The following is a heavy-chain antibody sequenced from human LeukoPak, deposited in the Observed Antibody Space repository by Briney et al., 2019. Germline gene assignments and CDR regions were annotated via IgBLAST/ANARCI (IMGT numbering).Heavy chain of an antibody. CDR1: GFPDSSNY. CDR2: VYRARRT. D-gene: IGHD6-13*01. J-gene: IGHJ6*02. CDR3: ARDLEVRGGAAAGRPYYYYYGMDV. V-gene: IGHV3-53*01. Sequence: PGGPLRLPCAASGFPDSSNYMSWVRQAPGKGLEWVSVVYRARRTYYGDSVKGRFTISRDNSKNTMYLQMNSLRVEDTAVYYCARDLEVRGGAAAGRPYYYYYGMDVWGQGATVTVSS.